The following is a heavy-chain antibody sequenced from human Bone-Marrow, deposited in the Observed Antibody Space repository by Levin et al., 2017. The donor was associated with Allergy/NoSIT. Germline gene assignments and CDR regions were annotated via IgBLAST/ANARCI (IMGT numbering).Heavy chain of an antibody. Sequence: TLSLTCTFSGFSLTTRGMCVSWIRQPPGKDLEWVALIDGDDDKYYSASLKTRLTISKDTSKNQVVLTMTNMDPVDTATYHCAREPIGGTINYGIDVWGQGTPVTVSS. CDR2: IDGDDDK. CDR3: AREPIGGTINYGIDV. V-gene: IGHV2-70*01. CDR1: GFSLTTRGMC. D-gene: IGHD1-26*01. J-gene: IGHJ6*02.